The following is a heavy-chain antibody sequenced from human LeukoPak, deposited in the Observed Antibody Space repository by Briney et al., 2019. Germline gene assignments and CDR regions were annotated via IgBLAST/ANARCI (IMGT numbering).Heavy chain of an antibody. V-gene: IGHV3-21*01. CDR1: RFTFTTYS. J-gene: IGHJ4*02. Sequence: GGSLRLSCAASRFTFTTYSMNWVRQAPGKGLEWVSSISSTGSYIYYADSVKGRFTISRDNSKNTLYLQMNSLRAEDTAVYYCAKDLSVSNCSSTSCSPLFDYWGQGTLVTVSS. CDR3: AKDLSVSNCSSTSCSPLFDY. D-gene: IGHD2-2*01. CDR2: ISSTGSYI.